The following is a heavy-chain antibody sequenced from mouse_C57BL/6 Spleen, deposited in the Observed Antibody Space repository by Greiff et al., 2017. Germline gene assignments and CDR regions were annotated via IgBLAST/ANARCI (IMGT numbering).Heavy chain of an antibody. D-gene: IGHD2-4*01. V-gene: IGHV1-61*01. Sequence: QVQLQQPGAELVRPGSSVKLSCKASGYTFTSYWMDWVKQRPGQGLEWIGNIYPSDSETHYNQKFKDKATLTVDKSSSTAYMQLSSLTSEDSAVYYCARGYYDYEGAKGYWGQGTSVTVSS. CDR1: GYTFTSYW. CDR2: IYPSDSET. J-gene: IGHJ4*01. CDR3: ARGYYDYEGAKGY.